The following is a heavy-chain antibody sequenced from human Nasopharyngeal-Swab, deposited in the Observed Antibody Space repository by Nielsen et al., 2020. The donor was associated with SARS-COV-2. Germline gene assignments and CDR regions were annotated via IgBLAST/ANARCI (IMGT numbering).Heavy chain of an antibody. V-gene: IGHV4-39*01. Sequence: SETLSLTCTVSGGSISSYYWGWIRQPPGKGLEWIGSIYYSGSTYYNPSLKSRVTISVDTSKNQFSLKLSSVTAADTAVYYCASKRGVAAAGRGYWGQGTLVTVSS. J-gene: IGHJ4*02. CDR2: IYYSGST. CDR3: ASKRGVAAAGRGY. CDR1: GGSISSYY. D-gene: IGHD6-13*01.